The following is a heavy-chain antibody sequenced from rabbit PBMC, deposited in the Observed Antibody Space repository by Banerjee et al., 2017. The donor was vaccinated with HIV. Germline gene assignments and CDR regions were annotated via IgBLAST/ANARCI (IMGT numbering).Heavy chain of an antibody. CDR1: GFDFSRYG. D-gene: IGHD4-1*01. CDR3: ARDLAGVIGWNFDL. J-gene: IGHJ4*01. CDR2: IYAGSSGST. Sequence: QEQLEESGGGLVQPGGSLKLSCKASGFDFSRYGVSWVRQAPGKGLEWIGYIYAGSSGSTYYASWAKGRFTISKTSSTTVTLQMTSLTAADTATYFCARDLAGVIGWNFDLWGPGTLVTVS. V-gene: IGHV1S45*01.